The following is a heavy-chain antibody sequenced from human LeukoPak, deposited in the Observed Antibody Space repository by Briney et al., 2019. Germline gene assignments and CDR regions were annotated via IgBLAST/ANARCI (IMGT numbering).Heavy chain of an antibody. Sequence: GESLQISCKGSGYSFTSYWIGWVRQMPGKGLEWMGIIYPGGSDTRYSPSFQGQVTISADKSISTAYLQWSSLKASDTAIYHCARHGSSSWPENWFDPWGQGTLVTVSS. J-gene: IGHJ5*02. CDR3: ARHGSSSWPENWFDP. CDR1: GYSFTSYW. D-gene: IGHD6-13*01. CDR2: IYPGGSDT. V-gene: IGHV5-51*01.